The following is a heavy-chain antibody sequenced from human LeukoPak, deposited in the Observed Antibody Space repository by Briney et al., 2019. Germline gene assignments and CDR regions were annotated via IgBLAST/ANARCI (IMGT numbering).Heavy chain of an antibody. V-gene: IGHV4-59*01. D-gene: IGHD5-18*01. CDR3: ARSAGIQLWSYGY. Sequence: SETLSLTCTVSGRSISSYYWSWIRQPPGKGLEWIGYIYYSGSTNYNPSLKSRVTISVDTSKNQFSLKLSSVTAADTAVYYCARSAGIQLWSYGYWGQGTLVTVSS. J-gene: IGHJ4*02. CDR1: GRSISSYY. CDR2: IYYSGST.